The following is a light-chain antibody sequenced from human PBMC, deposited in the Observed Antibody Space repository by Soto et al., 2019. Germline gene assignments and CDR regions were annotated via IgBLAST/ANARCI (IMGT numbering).Light chain of an antibody. J-gene: IGKJ3*01. V-gene: IGKV3-15*01. CDR3: QQYNDWPPGT. Sequence: EIVMTQSPAPLSVSPGERATLSCRASQSVSSDLAWYQQKPGQAPRLLIYDASTRATGIPARFSGSGSGTEFTLTISSLQSVDFAVYYCQQYNDWPPGTFGPGTTVDIK. CDR1: QSVSSD. CDR2: DAS.